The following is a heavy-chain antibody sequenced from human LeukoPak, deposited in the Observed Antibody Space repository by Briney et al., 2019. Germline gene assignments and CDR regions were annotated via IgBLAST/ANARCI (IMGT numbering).Heavy chain of an antibody. CDR2: INHSGST. CDR1: GGSFSGYY. J-gene: IGHJ6*02. CDR3: ATNIVVVPAAQYYYYGMDV. Sequence: SETLSLTCAVYGGSFSGYYWSWIRQPPGKGLEWIGEINHSGSTYYNPSLKSRVTISVDTSKNQFSLKLSSVTAADTAVYYCATNIVVVPAAQYYYYGMDVWGQGTTVTVSS. D-gene: IGHD2-2*01. V-gene: IGHV4-34*01.